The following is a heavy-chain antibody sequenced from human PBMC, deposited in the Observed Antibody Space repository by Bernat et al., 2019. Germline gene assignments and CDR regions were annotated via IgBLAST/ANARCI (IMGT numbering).Heavy chain of an antibody. CDR1: GGSFSGYY. J-gene: IGHJ3*02. D-gene: IGHD2-2*01. CDR3: ARDGPIVVVPAAISADAFDI. V-gene: IGHV4-34*01. CDR2: IYYSGST. Sequence: QVQLQQWGAGLLKPSETLSLTCAVYGGSFSGYYWSWIRQHPGKGLEWIGYIYYSGSTYYNPSLKSRVTISVDTSKNQFSLKLSSVTAADTAVYYCARDGPIVVVPAAISADAFDIWGQGTMVTVSS.